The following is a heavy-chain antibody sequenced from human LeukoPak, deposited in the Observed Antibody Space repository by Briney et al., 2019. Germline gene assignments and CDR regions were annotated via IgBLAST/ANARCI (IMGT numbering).Heavy chain of an antibody. CDR3: AKDKSSGGSGSYYNSFYYFDY. D-gene: IGHD3-10*01. CDR1: GFTFSSYA. J-gene: IGHJ4*02. CDR2: ISYDGSNK. Sequence: PGRSLRLSCAASGFTFSSYAMHWVRQAPGKGLEWVAVISYDGSNKYYADSVKGRFAISRDNAKNSLYLQMNSLRAEDTALYYCAKDKSSGGSGSYYNSFYYFDYWGQGTLVTVSS. V-gene: IGHV3-30*09.